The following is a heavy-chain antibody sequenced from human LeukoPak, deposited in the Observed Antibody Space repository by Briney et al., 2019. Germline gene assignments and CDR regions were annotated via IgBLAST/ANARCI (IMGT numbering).Heavy chain of an antibody. CDR1: GYSVTTYW. D-gene: IGHD3-22*01. V-gene: IGHV5-51*01. J-gene: IGHJ3*02. Sequence: RGESLKISCEASGYSVTTYWIGRVRQMPGKGLEWMGIIYPGDSDTKYSPSFQGQVTISADKSINTAYLQWSSLKASDTTIYYCARRNYDDIGYYDAFDIWGQGTMVTVSS. CDR2: IYPGDSDT. CDR3: ARRNYDDIGYYDAFDI.